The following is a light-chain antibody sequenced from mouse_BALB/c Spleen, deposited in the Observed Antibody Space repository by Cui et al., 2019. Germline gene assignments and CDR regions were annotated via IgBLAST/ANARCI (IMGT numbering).Light chain of an antibody. J-gene: IGKJ1*01. CDR2: STS. CDR1: SSVSY. CDR3: QQWSSYPWT. V-gene: IGKV4-80*01. Sequence: QIVLTQSPAIMSASLGEEITLTCSASSSVSYMHWYQQKSGTSPKLLIYSTSNLASGVPARFSGSGSGTVYSLTISSVEAEDAADYYCQQWSSYPWTFGGGTKLEIK.